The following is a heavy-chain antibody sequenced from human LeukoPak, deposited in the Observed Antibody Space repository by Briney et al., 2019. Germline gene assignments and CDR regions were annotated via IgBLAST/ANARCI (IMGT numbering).Heavy chain of an antibody. J-gene: IGHJ4*02. CDR1: GGSISSSSYY. CDR2: IYYSRST. D-gene: IGHD5-18*01. V-gene: IGHV4-39*01. CDR3: ARQGYSYGIDY. Sequence: SVTLSLTCTVSGGSISSSSYYWGWVRQPPGKGREWIGSIYYSRSTYYNPSLKSRVTISVDTSKNQFSLKLSSVTAADTAVYYCARQGYSYGIDYWGQGTLVTVSS.